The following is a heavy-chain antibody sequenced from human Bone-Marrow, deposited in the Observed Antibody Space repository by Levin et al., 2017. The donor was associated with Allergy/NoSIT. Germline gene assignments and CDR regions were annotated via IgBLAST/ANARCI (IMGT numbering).Heavy chain of an antibody. D-gene: IGHD4/OR15-4a*01. J-gene: IGHJ2*01. CDR2: ISNDGSKE. Sequence: GGSLRLSCTASGFTFSTSAMHWVRQAPGKGLEWVAVISNDGSKEFYADSVKGRFTISRDNSKNTLYLQMNSLRAEDTAVFYCAGGANSGFLRWSFALWGRGTLVTVSS. CDR1: GFTFSTSA. V-gene: IGHV3-30*03. CDR3: AGGANSGFLRWSFAL.